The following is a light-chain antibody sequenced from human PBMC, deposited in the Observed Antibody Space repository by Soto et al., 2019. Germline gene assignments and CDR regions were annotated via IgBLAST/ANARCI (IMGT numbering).Light chain of an antibody. CDR3: CSFALRSTLI. J-gene: IGLJ2*01. V-gene: IGLV2-23*01. CDR2: EGR. Sequence: QSALTQPASVSGSPGQSITISCTGTSSDVGNYNLVSWYQQYPGKAPKLMIYEGRKRPSGVSNRFSGSKSGNTASLTISGLQAEDQADYYCCSFALRSTLIFGGGTKLTGL. CDR1: SSDVGNYNL.